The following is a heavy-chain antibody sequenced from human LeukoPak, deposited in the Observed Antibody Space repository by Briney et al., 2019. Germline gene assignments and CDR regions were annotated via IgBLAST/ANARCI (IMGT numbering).Heavy chain of an antibody. CDR1: GGTFSSYP. CDR3: ARDRGSSPVFDY. Sequence: SVKVSCKVSGGTFSSYPISWVRQAPGQGLEWMGEITPIFGEAQNAEKFQGRVTITADESTSTAYMELSSLRSEDTAVYYCARDRGSSPVFDYWGQGTLVTVSS. CDR2: ITPIFGEA. J-gene: IGHJ4*02. V-gene: IGHV1-69*01. D-gene: IGHD6-6*01.